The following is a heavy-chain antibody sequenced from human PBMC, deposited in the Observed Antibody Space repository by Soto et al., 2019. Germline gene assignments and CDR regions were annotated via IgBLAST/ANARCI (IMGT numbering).Heavy chain of an antibody. D-gene: IGHD3-22*01. Sequence: SETLSLTCTVSGGSIGSYYWSWIRQPPGKGLEWIGYIYYSGSTNYNPSLKSRVTISVDTSKNQFSMKLSSVTAADTAVYYCARDYYDSSGDGRFDPWGQGTMVFVSS. CDR2: IYYSGST. CDR3: ARDYYDSSGDGRFDP. V-gene: IGHV4-59*01. CDR1: GGSIGSYY. J-gene: IGHJ5*02.